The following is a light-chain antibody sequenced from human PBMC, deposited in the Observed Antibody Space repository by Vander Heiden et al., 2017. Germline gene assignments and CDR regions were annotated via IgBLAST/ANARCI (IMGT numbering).Light chain of an antibody. CDR1: SLRSYY. CDR3: NSRDSSGNHVV. V-gene: IGLV3-19*01. CDR2: GKN. Sequence: SSELTQDPAVSVALGQTVRSTCQGDSLRSYYASCYQQKPGQAPVLVIYGKNNRPSGIPDRFSGSSSGNTASLTITGAQAEDEADYYCNSRDSSGNHVVFGGGTKLTVL. J-gene: IGLJ2*01.